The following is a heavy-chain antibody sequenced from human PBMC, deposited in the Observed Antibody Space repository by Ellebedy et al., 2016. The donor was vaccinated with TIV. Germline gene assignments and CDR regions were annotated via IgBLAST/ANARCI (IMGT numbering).Heavy chain of an antibody. J-gene: IGHJ4*02. CDR3: ARGTSEQQLVPY. CDR2: INPSGGFT. D-gene: IGHD6-13*01. V-gene: IGHV1-46*01. CDR1: AYTFTSYL. Sequence: ASVKVSXXTSAYTFTSYLIHWVRQAPGQGLEWMGIINPSGGFTNYAQKFQDSRLTLTRDTSITTAYMELRRLTSDDTAVYYCARGTSEQQLVPYWGQGTLVTVSS.